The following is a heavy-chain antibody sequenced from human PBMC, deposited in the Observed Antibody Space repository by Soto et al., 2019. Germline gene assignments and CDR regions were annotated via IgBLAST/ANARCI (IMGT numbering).Heavy chain of an antibody. J-gene: IGHJ6*02. Sequence: SVKVSCKASGGTFSSYAISWVRPAPGQGSEWMGGVISIFGTANYAQTFQGRDTLTADKATSTAHMELSSLRSVNTAVSYFASEGMSARSYCYYYAMDVWGQGTTVTVSS. CDR1: GGTFSSYA. CDR2: VISIFGTA. D-gene: IGHD6-6*01. CDR3: ASEGMSARSYCYYYAMDV. V-gene: IGHV1-69*06.